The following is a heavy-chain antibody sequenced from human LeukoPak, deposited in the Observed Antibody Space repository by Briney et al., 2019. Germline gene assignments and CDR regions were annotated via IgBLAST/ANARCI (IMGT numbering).Heavy chain of an antibody. CDR1: GFTFSTCS. Sequence: PGGSLRLSCAASGFTFSTCSMKWVRQAPGKALEWVSSISGSSYHIYYADSVKGRFTISRDNANNLLYLQMNSLRAEDTAVYYCASGTIVGARGADNWGQGTLATVSS. J-gene: IGHJ4*02. V-gene: IGHV3-21*01. CDR3: ASGTIVGARGADN. D-gene: IGHD1-26*01. CDR2: ISGSSYHI.